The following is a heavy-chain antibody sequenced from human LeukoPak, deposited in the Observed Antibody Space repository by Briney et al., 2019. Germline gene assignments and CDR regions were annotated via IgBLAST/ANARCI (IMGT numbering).Heavy chain of an antibody. V-gene: IGHV1-69*13. D-gene: IGHD3-9*01. Sequence: SVKVSCKASGGTFSNYAISWVRQAPGQGLEWMGGIIPIFDTADYAQKFQGRLTITADESTSTAYMELSSLRAEDTAMYYCARDLLGSATGYSSGAWDYWGQGTLVTDSS. CDR2: IIPIFDTA. CDR3: ARDLLGSATGYSSGAWDY. J-gene: IGHJ4*02. CDR1: GGTFSNYA.